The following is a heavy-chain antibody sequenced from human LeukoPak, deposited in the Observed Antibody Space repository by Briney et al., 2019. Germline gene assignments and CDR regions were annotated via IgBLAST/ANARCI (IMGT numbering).Heavy chain of an antibody. J-gene: IGHJ4*02. CDR3: AKKFSSGGGVNFDY. D-gene: IGHD3-10*01. Sequence: GGSLRLSCAASGFTFSNYAMSWVRQAPGKGLEWVSTISGSGSSTYYADSVKGRFTISRDNSKNTLYLQMNSLGAEDAAVYYCAKKFSSGGGVNFDYWGQGTLVTVSS. V-gene: IGHV3-23*01. CDR1: GFTFSNYA. CDR2: ISGSGSST.